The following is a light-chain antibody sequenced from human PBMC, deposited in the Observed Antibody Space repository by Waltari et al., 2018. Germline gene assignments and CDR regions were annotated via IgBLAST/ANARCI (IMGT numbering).Light chain of an antibody. J-gene: IGKJ1*01. CDR1: QSISSW. Sequence: DIQMTQSPSTLSASVGDRVTITCRASQSISSWLAWYQQKPGKAPKLLIYKASSLQSGVPSRFSGSGSGTEFTLTISGLQPDDFATCYCQQYNSYSPWTFGQGTKVEIK. V-gene: IGKV1-5*03. CDR2: KAS. CDR3: QQYNSYSPWT.